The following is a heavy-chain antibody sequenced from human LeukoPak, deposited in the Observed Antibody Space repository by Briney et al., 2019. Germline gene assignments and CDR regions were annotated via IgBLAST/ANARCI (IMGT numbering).Heavy chain of an antibody. CDR3: AREGYSYGLDY. J-gene: IGHJ4*02. V-gene: IGHV1-2*06. Sequence: ASVKVSCKASGYTFTGYYMHWVRRAPGQGLEWMGRINPNSGGTNYAQKFQGRVTMTRDTSTSTAYMELRSLRSDDTAVYYCAREGYSYGLDYWGQGTLVTVSS. CDR1: GYTFTGYY. D-gene: IGHD5-18*01. CDR2: INPNSGGT.